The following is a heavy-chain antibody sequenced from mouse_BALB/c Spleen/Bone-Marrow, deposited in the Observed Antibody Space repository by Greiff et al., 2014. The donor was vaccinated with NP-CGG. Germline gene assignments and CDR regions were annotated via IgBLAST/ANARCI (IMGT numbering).Heavy chain of an antibody. Sequence: QVQLQQPGAELVRPGASVKVSCKASGYTFTNYWINWVRQRPGQGLEWIGNIYPSDSYSNYNQKFKDKATLTADKSSSTAYMQLSSPTSEDSAVYYCTRRDRYDYYGVDYWGQGTSVTVSS. J-gene: IGHJ4*01. CDR2: IYPSDSYS. V-gene: IGHV1-69*02. CDR3: TRRDRYDYYGVDY. CDR1: GYTFTNYW. D-gene: IGHD2-14*01.